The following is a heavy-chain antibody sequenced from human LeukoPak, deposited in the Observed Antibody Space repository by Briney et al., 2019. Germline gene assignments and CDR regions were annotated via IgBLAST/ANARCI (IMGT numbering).Heavy chain of an antibody. V-gene: IGHV4-39*01. D-gene: IGHD5-18*01. CDR1: GGSISSSSYY. J-gene: IGHJ4*02. Sequence: PSETLSLTCTVSGGSISSSSYYWGWIRQPPGKGLEWIGSIYYSGSTYYNPSLKSRVTISVDTSKNQFSLKLSSVTAADTAVYYCARAYYSYGIFDYWGQGTLVTVSS. CDR2: IYYSGST. CDR3: ARAYYSYGIFDY.